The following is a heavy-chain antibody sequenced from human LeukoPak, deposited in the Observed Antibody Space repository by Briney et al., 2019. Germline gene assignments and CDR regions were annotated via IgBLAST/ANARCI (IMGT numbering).Heavy chain of an antibody. D-gene: IGHD6-13*01. Sequence: GSLRLSCAASGFTFSSYAMNWVRQAPGKGLEWVSSISSSSSYIYYADSVKGRFTISRDNAKNSLYLQMNSLRAEDTAVYYCARDRDVAAAGLDYWGQGTLVTVSS. V-gene: IGHV3-21*01. CDR3: ARDRDVAAAGLDY. CDR2: ISSSSSYI. J-gene: IGHJ4*02. CDR1: GFTFSSYA.